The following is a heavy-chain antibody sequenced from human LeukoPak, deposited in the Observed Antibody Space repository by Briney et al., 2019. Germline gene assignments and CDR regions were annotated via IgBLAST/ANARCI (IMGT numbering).Heavy chain of an antibody. CDR2: IYYSGST. D-gene: IGHD3-22*01. CDR3: AVMRSYYYDSSTYSPDY. CDR1: GGSINSFY. V-gene: IGHV4-59*12. J-gene: IGHJ4*02. Sequence: KPSETLSLTCTVSGGSINSFYWSWIRQPPGKGLEWIGYIYYSGSTNYNPSLKSRVTISVDTSKNQFSLKLSSVTAADTAVYYCAVMRSYYYDSSTYSPDYWGQGSLVTVSS.